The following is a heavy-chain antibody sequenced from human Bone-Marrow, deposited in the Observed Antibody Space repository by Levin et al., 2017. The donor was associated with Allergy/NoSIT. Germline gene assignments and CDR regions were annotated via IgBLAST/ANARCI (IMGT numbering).Heavy chain of an antibody. CDR2: INHSGST. J-gene: IGHJ4*02. D-gene: IGHD6-19*01. V-gene: IGHV4-34*01. CDR1: GGSFSGYY. Sequence: PSETLSLTCAVYGGSFSGYYWSWIRQPPGKGLEWIGEINHSGSTNYNPSLKSRVTISVDTSKNQFSLKLSSVTAADTAVYYCARVRQWREGFDYWGQGTLVTVSS. CDR3: ARVRQWREGFDY.